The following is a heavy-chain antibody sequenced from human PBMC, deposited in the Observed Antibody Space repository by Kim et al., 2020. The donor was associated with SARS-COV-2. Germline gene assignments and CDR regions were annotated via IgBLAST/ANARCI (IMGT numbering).Heavy chain of an antibody. D-gene: IGHD6-19*01. V-gene: IGHV3-21*01. Sequence: GGSLRLSCAASGFTFSSYSMNWVRQAPGKGLEWVSSISSSSSYIYYADSVKGRFTISRDNAKNSLYLQMNSLRAEDTAVYYCARDSIAVAGTDYWGQGTLVTVSS. J-gene: IGHJ4*02. CDR1: GFTFSSYS. CDR3: ARDSIAVAGTDY. CDR2: ISSSSSYI.